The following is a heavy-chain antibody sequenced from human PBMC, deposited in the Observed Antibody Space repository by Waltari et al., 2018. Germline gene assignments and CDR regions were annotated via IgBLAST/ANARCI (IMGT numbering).Heavy chain of an antibody. D-gene: IGHD3-3*01. V-gene: IGHV1-69*01. CDR1: GGTFSSYA. Sequence: QVQLVQSGAEVKKPGSSVKVSCKASGGTFSSYAISWVRQAPGPGLEWMGGIIPIFGTANYAQKFQGRVTITADESTSTAYMELSSLRSEDTAVYYCARGSLERGITIFGVMFDYWGQGTLVTVSS. CDR2: IIPIFGTA. CDR3: ARGSLERGITIFGVMFDY. J-gene: IGHJ4*02.